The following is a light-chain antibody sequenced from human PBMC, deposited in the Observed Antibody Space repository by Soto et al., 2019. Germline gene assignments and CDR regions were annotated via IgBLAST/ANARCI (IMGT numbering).Light chain of an antibody. Sequence: EIVMTQSPATLSVSPGERATLSCRASQSVSSNLAWYQQKPGQAPRLLIYGASTMATGIPARFSGSGSGTEFTLTLSSLQSEDFAVYYCQQYNNWPPGFTFGGGTKVEIK. CDR3: QQYNNWPPGFT. CDR2: GAS. J-gene: IGKJ4*01. V-gene: IGKV3-15*01. CDR1: QSVSSN.